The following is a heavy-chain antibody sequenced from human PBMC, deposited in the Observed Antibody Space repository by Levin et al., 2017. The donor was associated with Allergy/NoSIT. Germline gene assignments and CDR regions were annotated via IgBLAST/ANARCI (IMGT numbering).Heavy chain of an antibody. J-gene: IGHJ6*02. D-gene: IGHD6-19*01. CDR1: GYTFTGYY. CDR2: INPNSGGT. Sequence: ASVKVSCKASGYTFTGYYMHWVRQAPGQGLEWMGRINPNSGGTNYAQKFQGRVTMTRDTSISTAYMELSRLRSDDTAVYYCAGGGRPPAPGYSSGWANDYYYYGMDVWGQGTTVTVSS. CDR3: AGGGRPPAPGYSSGWANDYYYYGMDV. V-gene: IGHV1-2*06.